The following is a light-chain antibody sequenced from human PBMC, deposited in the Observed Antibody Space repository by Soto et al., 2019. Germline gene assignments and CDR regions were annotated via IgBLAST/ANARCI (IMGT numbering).Light chain of an antibody. V-gene: IGKV3-20*01. J-gene: IGKJ4*01. Sequence: EIVLTQSPGTLSLSPGERATLSCRARQSVSGSYLAWYQQKPGQAPRLLIYGASSGATGIPDRFSGSGSGTDFTLTISRLEPEDFAVYYCQQYGSSPLTFGGGTKVEIK. CDR1: QSVSGSY. CDR2: GAS. CDR3: QQYGSSPLT.